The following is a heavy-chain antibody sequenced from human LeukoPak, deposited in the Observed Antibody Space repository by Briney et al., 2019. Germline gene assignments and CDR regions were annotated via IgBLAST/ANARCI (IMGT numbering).Heavy chain of an antibody. J-gene: IGHJ4*02. Sequence: GGSLRLSCAASGFTFSSYTMSWVRQAPGEGLEWPSAINNRGSSTYYADSVKGRFTISRDNVKNSLYLQMNSLRAEDTAVYYCARDGDYSYFDYWGQGTLVTVSS. CDR2: INNRGSST. CDR3: ARDGDYSYFDY. V-gene: IGHV3-21*01. D-gene: IGHD4-17*01. CDR1: GFTFSSYT.